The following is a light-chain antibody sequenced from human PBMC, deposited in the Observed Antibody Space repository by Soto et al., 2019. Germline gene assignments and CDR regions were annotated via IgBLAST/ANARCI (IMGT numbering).Light chain of an antibody. CDR1: QDIRTS. CDR3: QHYHHLPPFT. V-gene: IGKV1-33*01. J-gene: IGKJ3*01. CDR2: GAS. Sequence: DIQMTQSPSSLSASVGARVSITCQASQDIRTSLSWFQQKPGRAPRLLIYGASYLETGVPSRFRGSGSGTDFTFTISSLQPEDIATYDCQHYHHLPPFTFGPGTRVDVK.